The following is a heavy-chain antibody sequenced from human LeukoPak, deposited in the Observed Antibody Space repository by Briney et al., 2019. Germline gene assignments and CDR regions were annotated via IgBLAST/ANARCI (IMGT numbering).Heavy chain of an antibody. D-gene: IGHD3-16*01. Sequence: SETLSLTCTASDDSISDYYRGWIRQPPGKGLEWIGYFHNSGTSTYNPSLKSRVTISADTSKNQFSLKLNSLTTADTAVYYCTRGAGWLIDYWGQGILVTVSS. CDR1: DDSISDYY. CDR3: TRGAGWLIDY. J-gene: IGHJ4*02. V-gene: IGHV4-59*01. CDR2: FHNSGTS.